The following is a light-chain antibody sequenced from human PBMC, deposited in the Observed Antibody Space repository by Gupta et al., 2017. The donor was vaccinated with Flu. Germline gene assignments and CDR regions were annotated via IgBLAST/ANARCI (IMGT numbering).Light chain of an antibody. J-gene: IGLJ3*02. CDR2: GKN. V-gene: IGLV3-19*01. CDR1: SLRSYY. CDR3: YSRDSSTNHLRM. Sequence: SSELTQDPAVSVALGQTVRITCQGDSLRSYYANWYQQKPGQAPVLVIYGKNNRPSGIPDRFSGSSSGNTASFTITGAQAEDEAAYYWYSRDSSTNHLRMFGGGTKLTVL.